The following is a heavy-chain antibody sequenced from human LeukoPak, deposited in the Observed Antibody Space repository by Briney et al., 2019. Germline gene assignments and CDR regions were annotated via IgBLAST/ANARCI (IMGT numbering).Heavy chain of an antibody. CDR1: GFTFSSYA. CDR2: ISYDRSNK. CDR3: AKIAGAGTVFDY. D-gene: IGHD6-19*01. V-gene: IGHV3-30*18. Sequence: GGSLRLSCTASGFTFSSYARHWIRQAPGKGLEWVAVISYDRSNKYYADSVQGRFTISSENSKNTMYLQMNSLRAEDTAVYYCAKIAGAGTVFDYWGQGTLVTVSS. J-gene: IGHJ4*02.